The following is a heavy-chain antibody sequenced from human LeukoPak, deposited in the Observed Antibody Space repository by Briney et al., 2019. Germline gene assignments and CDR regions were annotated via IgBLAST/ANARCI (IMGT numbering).Heavy chain of an antibody. CDR2: FYYSGST. J-gene: IGHJ5*02. CDR1: GGSITSSNYY. CDR3: ARHGRYYDILTGYYYWFDP. V-gene: IGHV4-39*01. D-gene: IGHD3-9*01. Sequence: PSETLSLTCTVSGGSITSSNYYWGWIRQPPGKGLEWIGSFYYSGSTNYNPSLKSRVTISVDTSKNQFSLKLSSVTAADTAVYYCARHGRYYDILTGYYYWFDPWGQGTLVTVSS.